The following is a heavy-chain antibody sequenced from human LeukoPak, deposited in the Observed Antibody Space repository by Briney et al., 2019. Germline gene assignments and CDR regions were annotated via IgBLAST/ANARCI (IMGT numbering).Heavy chain of an antibody. Sequence: PSETLSLTCIVSGASVSSSSYYWGWIRQPPGKGLEWIGSVYYSGSTYYNPSLKSRVTISVDTSKNQFSLKLSSVTAADTAVYYCARDIRSHNGPGGYYYYYMDVWGKGTTVTVSS. D-gene: IGHD2-8*01. CDR2: VYYSGST. J-gene: IGHJ6*03. CDR1: GASVSSSSYY. CDR3: ARDIRSHNGPGGYYYYYMDV. V-gene: IGHV4-39*07.